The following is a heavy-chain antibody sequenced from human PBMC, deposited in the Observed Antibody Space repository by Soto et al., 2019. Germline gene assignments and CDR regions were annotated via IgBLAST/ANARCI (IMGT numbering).Heavy chain of an antibody. CDR2: IFYSGST. V-gene: IGHV4-59*01. Sequence: SETLSLTCTVSGDSIRNYYWSWIGQPPGKGLEYIGYIFYSGSTNYNPSLKSRVAISVDTSRNQFALKLRSVTAADTATYYCARLKRGYSYGSIIDFWGRGTLVTVSS. CDR1: GDSIRNYY. CDR3: ARLKRGYSYGSIIDF. D-gene: IGHD5-18*01. J-gene: IGHJ4*01.